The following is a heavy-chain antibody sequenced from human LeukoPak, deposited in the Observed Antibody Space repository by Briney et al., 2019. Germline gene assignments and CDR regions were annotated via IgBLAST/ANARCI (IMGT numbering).Heavy chain of an antibody. Sequence: SEPLSLTCSVSGGSVSSSSYYWGWIRQPPGKGLEWIGSIYYSGGTYYNPSLKSRVIISVDTSKNQFSLKVSPVTAADTAVYYCARHSGSYYQPLDYWGQGTLVTVSS. CDR1: GGSVSSSSYY. D-gene: IGHD1-26*01. CDR3: ARHSGSYYQPLDY. J-gene: IGHJ4*02. CDR2: IYYSGGT. V-gene: IGHV4-39*01.